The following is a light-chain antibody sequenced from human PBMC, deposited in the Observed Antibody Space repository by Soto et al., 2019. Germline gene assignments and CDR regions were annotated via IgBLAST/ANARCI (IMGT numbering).Light chain of an antibody. J-gene: IGLJ3*02. CDR3: ATWDNSLSAV. CDR2: DNS. Sequence: QSVLTQPPSVSAAPGQKVTISCSGDSSDIGDSYVSWYQHLPGTAPKLLIYDNSKRPSGIPGRVSGSKSGTSATLAITGLQTGDEANYYCATWDNSLSAVFGGGTQLTVL. CDR1: SSDIGDSY. V-gene: IGLV1-51*01.